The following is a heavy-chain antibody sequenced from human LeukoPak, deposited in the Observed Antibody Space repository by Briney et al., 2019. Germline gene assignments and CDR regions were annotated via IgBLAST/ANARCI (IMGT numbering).Heavy chain of an antibody. CDR2: IYYSGST. Sequence: SETLSLTCTVSGGSISSGDYYWSWIRQPPGKGLEWIGHIYYSGSTYYNPSLKSRVTISVDTSKNQFSLKLSSVTAADTAVYYCARDRRYYGGPDYFDYWGQGTLVTVSS. CDR3: ARDRRYYGGPDYFDY. V-gene: IGHV4-30-4*01. CDR1: GGSISSGDYY. D-gene: IGHD4-23*01. J-gene: IGHJ4*02.